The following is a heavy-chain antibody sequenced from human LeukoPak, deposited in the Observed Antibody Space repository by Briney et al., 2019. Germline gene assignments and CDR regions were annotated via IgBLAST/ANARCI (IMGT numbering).Heavy chain of an antibody. CDR2: ITPSGGT. V-gene: IGHV1-2*02. Sequence: ASVKVSCKASGYTFTDYYLHWVRQAPGQGLEWMGWITPSGGTNYPQKFQGRVAITRDTSITTAYMDLSRLTSDDTAVYYCARDRYGDGFAHFDYWGQGALVTVSS. CDR1: GYTFTDYY. D-gene: IGHD5-24*01. CDR3: ARDRYGDGFAHFDY. J-gene: IGHJ4*02.